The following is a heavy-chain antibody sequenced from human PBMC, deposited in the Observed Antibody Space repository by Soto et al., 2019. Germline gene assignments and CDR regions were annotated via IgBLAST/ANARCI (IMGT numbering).Heavy chain of an antibody. Sequence: GGSLRLSCVASGFTFSNYGMHWVRQAPGKGLEWVAVISYDGNNKYYADFVKGRFTISRDNSKNTLFLQMNNPRGEDTAVYYCAKSPSLEDYYGMDVWGQGTTVTVSS. D-gene: IGHD2-2*01. J-gene: IGHJ6*02. CDR3: AKSPSLEDYYGMDV. CDR1: GFTFSNYG. V-gene: IGHV3-30*18. CDR2: ISYDGNNK.